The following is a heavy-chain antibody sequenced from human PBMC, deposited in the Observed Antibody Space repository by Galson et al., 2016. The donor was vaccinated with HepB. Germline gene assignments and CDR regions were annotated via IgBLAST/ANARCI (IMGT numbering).Heavy chain of an antibody. V-gene: IGHV4-4*02. CDR1: GVAINTTW. J-gene: IGHJ6*02. CDR2: IDHRGNT. Sequence: SETLSLTCAVSGVAINTTWWSWVRQPPGKGLEWIGEIDHRGNTNYNPSLKSRVITSVDEPKNQFSLKVNSVTAADTAVYYWSRNQAHKLDVWAQGITVAVSS. CDR3: SRNQAHKLDV.